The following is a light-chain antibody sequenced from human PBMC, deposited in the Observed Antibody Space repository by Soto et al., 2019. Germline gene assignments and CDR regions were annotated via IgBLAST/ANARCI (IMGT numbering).Light chain of an antibody. CDR1: QSINGNY. Sequence: EIVLTQSPGTLSLSPGDRATLSCRASQSINGNYLHWYQQKPGQAPRLLIFGTSSRATGIPDRFIGGGSGTDFTLTISRLEPEDFAVYYCQQCGSSLYTFGQGTKLEIK. CDR3: QQCGSSLYT. V-gene: IGKV3-20*01. CDR2: GTS. J-gene: IGKJ2*01.